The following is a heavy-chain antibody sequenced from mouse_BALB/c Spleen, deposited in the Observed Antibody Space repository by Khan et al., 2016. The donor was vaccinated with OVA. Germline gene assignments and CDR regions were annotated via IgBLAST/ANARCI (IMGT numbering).Heavy chain of an antibody. CDR3: ARPAYDGYYDY. D-gene: IGHD2-3*01. J-gene: IGHJ2*01. Sequence: VLLQESGPELVRPGVSVKISCKGSGYTFTDYAMYWVKQSHAKSLEWIGLISTYSGNTNYNQKFKGKATMTVDKSSSTAYMELARLTSEDSAIYYCARPAYDGYYDYWGQGTTLTVSS. V-gene: IGHV1S137*01. CDR1: GYTFTDYA. CDR2: ISTYSGNT.